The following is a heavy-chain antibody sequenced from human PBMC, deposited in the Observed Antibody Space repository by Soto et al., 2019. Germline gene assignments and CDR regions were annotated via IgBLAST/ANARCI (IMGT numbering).Heavy chain of an antibody. D-gene: IGHD1-20*01. CDR3: AGKAPVSRSRQDYLYFDL. J-gene: IGHJ2*01. Sequence: EVQLLESGGGLVQPGGSLRLSCAASGFTFISYAMNWVRQAPGKGLKWVSAISGGGDATFYADSVKGRFTISRDNSRNTLCQQMNSLADDDTALYYCAGKAPVSRSRQDYLYFDLWGRGTLVTVSS. CDR2: ISGGGDAT. V-gene: IGHV3-23*01. CDR1: GFTFISYA.